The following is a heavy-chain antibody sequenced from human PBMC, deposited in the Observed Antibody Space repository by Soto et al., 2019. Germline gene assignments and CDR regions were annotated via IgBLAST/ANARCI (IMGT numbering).Heavy chain of an antibody. CDR2: IGSSSGTM. CDR1: GFSLSNYV. D-gene: IGHD2-15*01. CDR3: AREIFY. Sequence: GGSLRLSCAASGFSLSNYVMNWVRRAPGKGLEWISSIGSSSGTMFHADSVKGRFTISTDSAKNSLYLQMNSLRAEDTAVYYCAREIFYWGQGTLVTVSS. V-gene: IGHV3-48*01. J-gene: IGHJ4*02.